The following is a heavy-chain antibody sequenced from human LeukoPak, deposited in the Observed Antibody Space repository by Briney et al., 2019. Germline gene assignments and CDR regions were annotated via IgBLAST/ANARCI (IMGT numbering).Heavy chain of an antibody. CDR3: ARDLSPSMQYQLPGAP. V-gene: IGHV3-33*01. CDR1: GFTFSSYG. J-gene: IGHJ5*02. D-gene: IGHD2-2*01. CDR2: IWYDGSNK. Sequence: PGGSLRLSCAASGFTFSSYGMPWVRQAPGKGLEWVAVIWYDGSNKYYADSVKGRFTISRDNSKNTLYLQMNSLRAEDTAVYYCARDLSPSMQYQLPGAPWGQGTLVTVSS.